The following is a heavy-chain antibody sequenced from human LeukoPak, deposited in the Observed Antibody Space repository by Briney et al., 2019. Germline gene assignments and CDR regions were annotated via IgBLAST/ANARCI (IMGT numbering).Heavy chain of an antibody. CDR1: GGTFSSYA. V-gene: IGHV1-69*06. CDR3: ARDQGAKQWLVMGNWFDP. D-gene: IGHD6-19*01. J-gene: IGHJ5*02. CDR2: IIPIFGTA. Sequence: SVKVSCKASGGTFSSYAISWVRQAPGQGLEGMGGIIPIFGTANYAQKFQGRVTIAADKSTSTAYMELSSLRSEDTAVYYCARDQGAKQWLVMGNWFDPWGQGTLITVSS.